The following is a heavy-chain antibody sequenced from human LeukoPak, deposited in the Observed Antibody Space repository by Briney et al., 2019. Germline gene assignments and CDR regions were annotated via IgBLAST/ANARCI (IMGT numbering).Heavy chain of an antibody. V-gene: IGHV4-59*01. Sequence: SETLSLTCTVSGGSISSYYWSWIRQPPGKGLEWIGYIYYSGSTNYNPSLKSRVTISVDTSKNQFSLKLSSVTAADTAVYYCAREGSSSSSGMSWGQGTLVTVSS. CDR3: AREGSSSSSGMS. J-gene: IGHJ4*02. CDR2: IYYSGST. CDR1: GGSISSYY. D-gene: IGHD6-6*01.